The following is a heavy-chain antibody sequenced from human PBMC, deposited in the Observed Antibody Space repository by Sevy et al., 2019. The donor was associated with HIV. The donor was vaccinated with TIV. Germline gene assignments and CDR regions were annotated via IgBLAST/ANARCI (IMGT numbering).Heavy chain of an antibody. Sequence: GGSLRLSCAASGFTFSTYWMSWVRQAPGKGLEWVANIKKDGSEKYYVDSVKGRFTISRDNAKNSLHLQMKSLRAEDTAGYYCARDCSSTSCLWGLDVWGQGTTVTVSS. CDR3: ARDCSSTSCLWGLDV. V-gene: IGHV3-7*03. D-gene: IGHD2-2*01. CDR2: IKKDGSEK. CDR1: GFTFSTYW. J-gene: IGHJ6*02.